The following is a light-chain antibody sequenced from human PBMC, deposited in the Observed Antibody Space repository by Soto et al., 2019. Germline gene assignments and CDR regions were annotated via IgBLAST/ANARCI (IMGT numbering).Light chain of an antibody. CDR1: SSDVGGYNY. CDR3: SSFTRTHTGV. CDR2: EVS. J-gene: IGLJ3*02. V-gene: IGLV2-14*01. Sequence: QSALTQPASVSGSPGQSITISCTGTSSDVGGYNYVSWYQQYPGKAPKLMIYEVSNRPSGVSNRFSGSKSGNTASLTISGLQAEDEADYYCSSFTRTHTGVFGGGTKLTVL.